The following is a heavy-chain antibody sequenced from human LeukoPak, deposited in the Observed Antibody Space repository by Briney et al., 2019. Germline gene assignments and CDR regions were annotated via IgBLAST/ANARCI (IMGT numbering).Heavy chain of an antibody. V-gene: IGHV1-69*06. Sequence: ASVKVSCKASGGTFSSYAISWVRQAPGQGLEWMGGIIPIFGTANYAQKFQGRVTITADKSTSTAYMELSSLRSEDTAVYYCARKRDGDYLFDYWGQGTLVTVSS. CDR3: ARKRDGDYLFDY. J-gene: IGHJ4*02. D-gene: IGHD4-17*01. CDR2: IIPIFGTA. CDR1: GGTFSSYA.